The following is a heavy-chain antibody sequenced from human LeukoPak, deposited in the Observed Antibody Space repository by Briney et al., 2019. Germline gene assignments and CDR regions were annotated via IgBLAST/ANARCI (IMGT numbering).Heavy chain of an antibody. CDR2: IIPILGIA. Sequence: SVKVSCKASGGTFSSYAISWVRQAPGQGLEWMGRIIPILGIANYAQKFQGRVTITADKSTSTAYMELSSLRSEDTAVYYCARDGLEITGTTGFDYWGQGTLVTVSS. D-gene: IGHD1-7*01. V-gene: IGHV1-69*04. CDR1: GGTFSSYA. J-gene: IGHJ4*02. CDR3: ARDGLEITGTTGFDY.